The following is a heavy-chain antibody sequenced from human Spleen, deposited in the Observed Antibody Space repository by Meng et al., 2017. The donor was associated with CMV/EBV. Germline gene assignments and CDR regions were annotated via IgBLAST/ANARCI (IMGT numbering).Heavy chain of an antibody. Sequence: GESLKISCAVSGFTFSSYWMSWVRQAPGKGLEWVANIKQDGSEKYYVDSVKGRFTISRDNANKSLYLHMNSLRSDDTALYYCAREGRDLDYWGQGTLVTVSS. D-gene: IGHD2-15*01. V-gene: IGHV3-7*01. CDR2: IKQDGSEK. J-gene: IGHJ4*02. CDR3: AREGRDLDY. CDR1: GFTFSSYW.